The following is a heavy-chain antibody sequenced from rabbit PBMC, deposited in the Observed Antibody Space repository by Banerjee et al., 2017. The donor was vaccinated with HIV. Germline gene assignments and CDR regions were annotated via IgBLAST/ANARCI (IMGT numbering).Heavy chain of an antibody. D-gene: IGHD1-1*01. J-gene: IGHJ4*01. V-gene: IGHV1S45*01. CDR3: ARSSSTGYPMIALSL. CDR2: IYTGSDST. Sequence: EESGGGLVQPEGSLTLTCTASGFTISSSYWICWVRQAPGKGLEWIGCIYTGSDSTHYASWAKGRFTISKTSSTTVTLQMTSLTAADTATYFCARSSSTGYPMIALSLWGPGTLVTVS. CDR1: GFTISSSYW.